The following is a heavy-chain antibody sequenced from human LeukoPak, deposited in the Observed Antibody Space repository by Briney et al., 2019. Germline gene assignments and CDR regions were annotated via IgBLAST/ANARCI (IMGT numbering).Heavy chain of an antibody. J-gene: IGHJ4*02. CDR1: GFTVSSNY. CDR2: IYSGGST. Sequence: PGGSLRLSCAASGFTVSSNYMSWVRQAPGEGLEWVSLIYSGGSTYSADSVKGRFTISRDNSKNTLYLQMNSLRAEDTAVYYCARGSAPLVRGTGFDYWGLGTLVTVSS. CDR3: ARGSAPLVRGTGFDY. V-gene: IGHV3-53*01. D-gene: IGHD3-10*01.